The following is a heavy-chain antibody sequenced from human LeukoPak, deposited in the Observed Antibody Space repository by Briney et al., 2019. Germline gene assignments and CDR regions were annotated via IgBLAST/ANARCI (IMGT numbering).Heavy chain of an antibody. D-gene: IGHD3-16*01. CDR1: GYSFTNYW. Sequence: GESLKISCKGSGYSFTNYWIGWVRQMPGKGLEWMGIIYPCDSDTRYSPPFQGQVTISADKSISTAYLQWSSLKASDTAIYYCARLGEAAPYNWFDPWGQGTLVTVSS. J-gene: IGHJ5*02. V-gene: IGHV5-51*01. CDR2: IYPCDSDT. CDR3: ARLGEAAPYNWFDP.